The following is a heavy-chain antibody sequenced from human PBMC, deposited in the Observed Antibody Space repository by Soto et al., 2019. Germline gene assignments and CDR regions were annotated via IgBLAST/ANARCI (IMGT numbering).Heavy chain of an antibody. CDR3: ARDRIIGTSYSDY. V-gene: IGHV4-4*07. CDR2: IHSSGTT. J-gene: IGHJ4*02. Sequence: SETLSLTCTVSSGSINSSYWSWIRQPAGKGLEWIGRIHSSGTTNYNPSLKSRVTMSVDTSRNQFSLKLTSVTAAGTAVYYCARDRIIGTSYSDYWGQGVLVTVSS. D-gene: IGHD1-7*01. CDR1: SGSINSSY.